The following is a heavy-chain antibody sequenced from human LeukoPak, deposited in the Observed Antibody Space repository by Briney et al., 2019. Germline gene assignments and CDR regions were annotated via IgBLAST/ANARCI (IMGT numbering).Heavy chain of an antibody. D-gene: IGHD5-18*01. CDR1: GGSIGSYY. CDR3: ARHSDTYGDRGPGY. V-gene: IGHV4-59*01. Sequence: PSETLSLTCTVSGGSIGSYYWSWIRQPPGKGLEWIGYIYDSGSTNYNPSLKSRVTISVDTSKNQFSLKLSSVTAADTAVYYCARHSDTYGDRGPGYWGQGTLVTVSP. CDR2: IYDSGST. J-gene: IGHJ4*02.